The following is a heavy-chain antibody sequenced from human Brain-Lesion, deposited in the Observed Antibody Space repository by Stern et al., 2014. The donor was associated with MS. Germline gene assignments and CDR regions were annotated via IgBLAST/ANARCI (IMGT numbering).Heavy chain of an antibody. CDR1: GFPFDDYA. V-gene: IGHV3-9*01. D-gene: IGHD1-14*01. J-gene: IGHJ4*02. CDR2: ISWNSGTI. CDR3: ARDITGSSAYFAY. Sequence: QLVESGGDLVQPGRSLRLSCAAFGFPFDDYAMHWVRQAPGKGLEWVAGISWNSGTIGYADSVKGRFTTSRDNAYSSLYLQMNSLRPEDTALYYCARDITGSSAYFAYWGQGTRVTVSS.